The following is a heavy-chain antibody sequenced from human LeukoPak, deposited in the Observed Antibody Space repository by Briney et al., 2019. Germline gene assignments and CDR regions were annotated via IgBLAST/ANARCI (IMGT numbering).Heavy chain of an antibody. Sequence: GGSLRLSCAASGFTFRSYGMSWVRQAPGKGLEWVSSLSGSGGSTYYADSVKGRFTISRDNSKNTLYLQMNSLRAEDTAVYYCYSSGYYDSRAFDIWGQGTMVTVSS. CDR3: YSSGYYDSRAFDI. D-gene: IGHD3-22*01. J-gene: IGHJ3*02. V-gene: IGHV3-23*01. CDR1: GFTFRSYG. CDR2: LSGSGGST.